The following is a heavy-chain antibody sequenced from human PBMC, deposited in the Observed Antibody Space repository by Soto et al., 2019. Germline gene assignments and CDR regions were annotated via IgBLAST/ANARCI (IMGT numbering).Heavy chain of an antibody. V-gene: IGHV1-8*01. D-gene: IGHD6-13*01. Sequence: QVQLVQSGAEVKKPGASVKVSCKASGYTFTSDDINWVRQATGQGLEWMGWMNPYSGDTGYAQKFQGRVTMTRDTSISTAYMELSSLSSEDTAVYYCARGVAAAGTDWFDPWGHGTFVTVSS. CDR1: GYTFTSDD. CDR3: ARGVAAAGTDWFDP. J-gene: IGHJ5*02. CDR2: MNPYSGDT.